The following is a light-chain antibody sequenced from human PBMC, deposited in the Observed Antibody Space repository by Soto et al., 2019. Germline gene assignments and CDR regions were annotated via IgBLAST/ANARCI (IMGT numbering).Light chain of an antibody. CDR3: QQFHSNPPT. CDR2: WAS. V-gene: IGKV4-1*01. Sequence: DIVMTQSPDSRAVSLGERATINCKSSQTVLHSSNSKNYLAWYQQKPGQPPKLLIYWASIRESGVTERISGSGSGTDFTLTISSLHVEDVAVYYCQQFHSNPPTFGGGTKVEIX. J-gene: IGKJ4*01. CDR1: QTVLHSSNSKNY.